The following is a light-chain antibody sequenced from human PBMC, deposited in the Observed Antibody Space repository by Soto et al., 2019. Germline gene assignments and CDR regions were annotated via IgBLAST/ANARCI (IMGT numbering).Light chain of an antibody. CDR3: QQYKDYWT. J-gene: IGKJ1*01. CDR1: QSISRW. CDR2: ETS. Sequence: DFHMTPSPSTLSAFVGDRVPITFRASQSISRWLAWYQQKPGKAPKLLIYETSSLEDGVPSRFTGSGSGTEFSLTITSLQPEDFASYYCQQYKDYWTFGQGTKVDIK. V-gene: IGKV1-5*03.